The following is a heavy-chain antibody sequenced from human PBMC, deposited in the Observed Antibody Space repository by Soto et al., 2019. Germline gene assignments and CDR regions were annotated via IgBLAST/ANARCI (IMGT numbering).Heavy chain of an antibody. CDR2: ISGSGGST. CDR1: GFTLGTYV. CDR3: AHDRKGAYCSGGTYYSFDD. V-gene: IGHV3-23*01. D-gene: IGHD2-15*01. J-gene: IGHJ4*02. Sequence: EVQLLESGGGLVQPGGSLRLSCAASGFTLGTYVMTWVRQAPGKGLEWVSAISGSGGSTNYADPVKGRFTISRANTKNTLYLQMNSLRVEDTAVYYCAHDRKGAYCSGGTYYSFDDWGQGTLVTVPS.